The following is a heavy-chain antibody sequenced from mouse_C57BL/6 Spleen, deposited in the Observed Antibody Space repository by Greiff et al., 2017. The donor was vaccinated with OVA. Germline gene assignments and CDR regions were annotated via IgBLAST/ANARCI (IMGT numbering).Heavy chain of an antibody. CDR3: ARGGYYDYDGYFDY. V-gene: IGHV1-64*01. D-gene: IGHD2-4*01. CDR1: GYTFTSYW. J-gene: IGHJ2*01. Sequence: QVQLQQPGAELVKPGASVKLSCKASGYTFTSYWMHWVKQRPGQGLEWIGMIHPNSGSTNYNEKLKSKATLTVDKSSSTAYMQLSSLTSEDSAVYYCARGGYYDYDGYFDYWGQGTTLTVSS. CDR2: IHPNSGST.